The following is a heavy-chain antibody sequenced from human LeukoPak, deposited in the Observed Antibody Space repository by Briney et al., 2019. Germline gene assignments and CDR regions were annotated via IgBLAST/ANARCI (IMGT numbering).Heavy chain of an antibody. D-gene: IGHD4-23*01. V-gene: IGHV1-2*02. CDR2: INPSSGGT. CDR1: GYTFTGYY. J-gene: IGHJ4*02. CDR3: ARGNPTPIDY. Sequence: ASVEVSCKSSGYTFTGYYIHWVRQAPGQGLEWMGWINPSSGGTNSAQKFQGRVTMNRDTSISTAYMELTRLTSDDTAVYYCARGNPTPIDYWGRGTLVTVSS.